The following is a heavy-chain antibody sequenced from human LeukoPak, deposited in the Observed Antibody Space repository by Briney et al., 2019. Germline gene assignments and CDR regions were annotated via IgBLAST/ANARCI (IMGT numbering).Heavy chain of an antibody. J-gene: IGHJ4*02. D-gene: IGHD3-10*01. CDR3: ARDTITRRGCDY. CDR1: GASISSYY. CDR2: IYYSGST. V-gene: IGHV4-59*01. Sequence: SQTLSLTYTVSGASISSYYWSWIRQPPGKRLDWIGNIYYSGSTNYNPSLESRVTISVDTSKNQFSLKLNSLTAADTAVYYCARDTITRRGCDYWGQGTLVTVSS.